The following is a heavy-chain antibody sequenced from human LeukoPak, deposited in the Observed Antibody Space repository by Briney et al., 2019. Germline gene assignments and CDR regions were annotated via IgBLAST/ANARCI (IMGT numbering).Heavy chain of an antibody. CDR3: ARAGSGTYYKGFDY. D-gene: IGHD3-10*01. CDR2: IYYSGST. V-gene: IGHV4-59*01. J-gene: IGHJ4*02. Sequence: SETLSLTCTVSGGSISSYYWSWIRQPPGKGLEWIGYIYYSGSTNYNSSFKSRVTISIDTSKNQFSLRLSSVTAADTAVYYCARAGSGTYYKGFDYWGQGTLVTVSS. CDR1: GGSISSYY.